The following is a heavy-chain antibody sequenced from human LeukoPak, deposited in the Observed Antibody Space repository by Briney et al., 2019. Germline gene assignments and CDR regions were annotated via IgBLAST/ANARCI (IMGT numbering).Heavy chain of an antibody. Sequence: PGGSLRLSCAASGFTFSSYWMSWVRQAPGKGLEWVANIKQDGSEKYYVDSVKGRFTISRDNAKNSLYLQMNSLRAEDTAVYYCARDLVTLAYCGGDCYFGGAFDIWGQGTMVTVSS. CDR3: ARDLVTLAYCGGDCYFGGAFDI. CDR2: IKQDGSEK. J-gene: IGHJ3*02. V-gene: IGHV3-7*01. CDR1: GFTFSSYW. D-gene: IGHD2-21*01.